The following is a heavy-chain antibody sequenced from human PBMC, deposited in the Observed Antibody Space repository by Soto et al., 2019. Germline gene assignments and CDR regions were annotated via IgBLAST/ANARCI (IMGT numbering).Heavy chain of an antibody. Sequence: EVQLAESGGGLAQPGGSLRLSCAASGFTLSGYAMDWVRQAPGKGLEYVSGISSNGVGTYYANSVQGRFTISRDNSKNTVYLQMGSLRPDDMAVYYCARRARPDFYYMDVWGKGTTVTVSS. CDR2: ISSNGVGT. J-gene: IGHJ6*03. CDR1: GFTLSGYA. CDR3: ARRARPDFYYMDV. V-gene: IGHV3-64*01. D-gene: IGHD6-6*01.